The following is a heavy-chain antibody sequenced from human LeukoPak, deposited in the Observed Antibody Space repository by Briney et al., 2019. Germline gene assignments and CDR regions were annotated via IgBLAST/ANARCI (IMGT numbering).Heavy chain of an antibody. D-gene: IGHD6-13*01. CDR2: IYYSGST. CDR3: ARVPGIAAAGTNWFDP. V-gene: IGHV4-59*01. CDR1: GGSISSYY. Sequence: SETLSLTCTVSGGSISSYYWSWIRQPPGKGLEWIGYIYYSGSTNYNPSLKSRVTISVDTSKNQFSLKLSSVTAADTAVYYCARVPGIAAAGTNWFDPWGQGTLVTVSS. J-gene: IGHJ5*02.